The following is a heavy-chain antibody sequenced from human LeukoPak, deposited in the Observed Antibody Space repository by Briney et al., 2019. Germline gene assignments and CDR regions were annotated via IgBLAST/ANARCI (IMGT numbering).Heavy chain of an antibody. CDR3: ARTASGWYATLSDY. Sequence: GGSLRLSCAASGFTLSSYGMHWVRQAPGKGLEWVAVIWYDGSNKYYADSVKGRFTISRDNSKNTLYLQMNSLRAEDTAVYYCARTASGWYATLSDYWGQGTLVTVSS. CDR2: IWYDGSNK. CDR1: GFTLSSYG. D-gene: IGHD6-19*01. V-gene: IGHV3-33*01. J-gene: IGHJ4*02.